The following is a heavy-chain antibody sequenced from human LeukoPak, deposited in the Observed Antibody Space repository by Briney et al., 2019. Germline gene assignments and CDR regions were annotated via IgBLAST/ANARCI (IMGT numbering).Heavy chain of an antibody. CDR2: ISAYNGNT. J-gene: IGHJ6*02. V-gene: IGHV1-18*01. CDR1: GYTLTELS. CDR3: ARGVVVVPTSEYGMDV. D-gene: IGHD2-2*01. Sequence: ASVKVSCKVSGYTLTELSMHWVRQAPGQGLEWMGWISAYNGNTNYAQKLQGRVTMTTDTSTSTAYMELRSLRSDDTAVYYCARGVVVVPTSEYGMDVWGQGTTVTVSS.